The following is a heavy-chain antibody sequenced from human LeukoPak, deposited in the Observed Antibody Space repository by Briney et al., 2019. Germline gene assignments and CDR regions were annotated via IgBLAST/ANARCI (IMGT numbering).Heavy chain of an antibody. Sequence: GGSLRLSCAASGFTFSSYAMSWVRQAPGKGLEWLSTISGSSGTTYYADSVRGRFTISRDNSNNTLYLQMNSLRAEDTALYYCAKLSCGQLVVVVVATHFDYWGQGTLVTVSS. CDR2: ISGSSGTT. V-gene: IGHV3-23*01. CDR3: AKLSCGQLVVVVVATHFDY. CDR1: GFTFSSYA. J-gene: IGHJ4*02. D-gene: IGHD2-15*01.